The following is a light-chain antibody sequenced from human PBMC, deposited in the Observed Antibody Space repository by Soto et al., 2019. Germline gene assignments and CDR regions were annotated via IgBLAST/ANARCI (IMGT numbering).Light chain of an antibody. CDR2: EVS. J-gene: IGLJ2*01. Sequence: QSVLTQPPSASGSPGQSVTISCTGTSSDVGGSNYVSWYQQHPGKAPKLMIYEVSKRPSGVPDRFSGSKSGNTASLTVSGLQAEDVADYYCSSYAGSNNLVFGGGTK. CDR3: SSYAGSNNLV. V-gene: IGLV2-8*01. CDR1: SSDVGGSNY.